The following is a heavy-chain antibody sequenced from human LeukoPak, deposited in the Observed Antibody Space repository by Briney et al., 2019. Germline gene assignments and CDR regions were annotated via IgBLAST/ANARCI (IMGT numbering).Heavy chain of an antibody. Sequence: GGSLRLSCAASGFTFSSYAMSWVRQAPGKGLEWVANIKQDGSEKYYVDSVKGRFTISRDNAKNSLYLQMNSLRAEDTAVYYCARDIDYDFWSGYSGYYFDYWGQGTLVTVSS. V-gene: IGHV3-7*01. CDR3: ARDIDYDFWSGYSGYYFDY. CDR2: IKQDGSEK. CDR1: GFTFSSYA. J-gene: IGHJ4*02. D-gene: IGHD3-3*01.